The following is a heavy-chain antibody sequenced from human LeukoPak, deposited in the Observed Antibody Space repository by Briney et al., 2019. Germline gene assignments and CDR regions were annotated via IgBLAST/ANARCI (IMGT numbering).Heavy chain of an antibody. CDR2: ISYDGSNK. D-gene: IGHD3-10*02. J-gene: IGHJ6*02. CDR3: ARDRPVPYYDYYYNMDV. CDR1: GFTFSSYA. Sequence: GRSLRLSCAASGFTFSSYAMHWVRQAPGKGLEWVAVISYDGSNKYYADSVKGRFTISRDNSKNTLYLQMNSLRAEDTAVYYCARDRPVPYYDYYYNMDVWGQGTTVIVSS. V-gene: IGHV3-30-3*01.